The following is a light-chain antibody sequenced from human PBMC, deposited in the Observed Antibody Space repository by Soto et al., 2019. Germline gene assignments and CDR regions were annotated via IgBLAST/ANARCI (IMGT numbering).Light chain of an antibody. CDR1: KLGDKY. Sequence: SYELTQPPSVSVSPGQTASITCSGDKLGDKYACWYQQKPGQSPVLVIYQDSKRPSGIPERFSGSTSGNTATLTISGTQAIDEADYYCQAWDSSTAVFGGGTKLTVL. CDR3: QAWDSSTAV. J-gene: IGLJ2*01. CDR2: QDS. V-gene: IGLV3-1*01.